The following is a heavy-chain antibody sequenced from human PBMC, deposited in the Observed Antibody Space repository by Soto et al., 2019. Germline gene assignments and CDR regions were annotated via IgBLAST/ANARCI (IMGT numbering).Heavy chain of an antibody. J-gene: IGHJ6*02. V-gene: IGHV4-38-2*01. D-gene: IGHD3-10*01. Sequence: PSETLSLTCAVSGYSISSGYYWGWIRQPPGKGLEWIGSIYHSGSTYYNPSLKSRVTISVDTSKNQFSLKLSSVTAADTAVYYCAILSGRGWFGELLDYYYGMDVWGQGTTVTVSS. CDR2: IYHSGST. CDR1: GYSISSGYY. CDR3: AILSGRGWFGELLDYYYGMDV.